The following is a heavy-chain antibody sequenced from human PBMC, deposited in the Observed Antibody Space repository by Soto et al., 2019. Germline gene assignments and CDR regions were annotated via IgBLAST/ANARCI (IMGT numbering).Heavy chain of an antibody. D-gene: IGHD1-1*01. V-gene: IGHV4-59*01. CDR1: GGSISSYY. CDR2: IYYSGST. J-gene: IGHJ4*02. Sequence: SETLSLTCTVSGGSISSYYWSWIRQPPGKGLEWIGYIYYSGSTNYNPSLKSRVTISVDTSKNQFSLKLSSVTAADTAVYYCARDSEGGTGTYDYWGQGTLVTVSS. CDR3: ARDSEGGTGTYDY.